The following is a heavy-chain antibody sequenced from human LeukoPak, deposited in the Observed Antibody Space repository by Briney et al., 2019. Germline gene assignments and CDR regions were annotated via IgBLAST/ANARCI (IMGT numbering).Heavy chain of an antibody. V-gene: IGHV3-23*01. D-gene: IGHD3-22*01. CDR1: GFTFSSYA. CDR2: ISGSGGST. J-gene: IGHJ4*02. Sequence: GGSLRLSCAASGFTFSSYAMSWVRQAPGKGLEWVSAISGSGGSTYYADSVKGRFTISRDNSKNTLYLQMNSLRAEDTAVYYCAKDLYYDSSGPGGFDYWGQGTLVT. CDR3: AKDLYYDSSGPGGFDY.